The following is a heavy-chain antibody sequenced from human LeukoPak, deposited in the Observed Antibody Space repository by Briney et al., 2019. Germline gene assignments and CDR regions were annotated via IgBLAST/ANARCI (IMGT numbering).Heavy chain of an antibody. Sequence: PGRSLRLSCAASRFTFDDYAMHWVRQAPGKGLEWVSGISWNSGSIGYADSVKGRFTISRDNAKNSLYLQMNSLRAEDTALYYCAKDKNGMDVWGQGTTVTVSS. V-gene: IGHV3-9*01. CDR3: AKDKNGMDV. CDR2: ISWNSGSI. J-gene: IGHJ6*02. CDR1: RFTFDDYA.